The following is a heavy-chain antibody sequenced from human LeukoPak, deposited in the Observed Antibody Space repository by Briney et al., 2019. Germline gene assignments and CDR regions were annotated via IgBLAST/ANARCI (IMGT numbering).Heavy chain of an antibody. CDR3: ARETNNWALDY. CDR1: GGSISTYY. J-gene: IGHJ4*02. V-gene: IGHV4-59*01. D-gene: IGHD1-20*01. CDR2: IQYSGNT. Sequence: SETLSLTCTVSGGSISTYYWSWIRHSPGKGLEWTGFIQYSGNTKSNPSLKGRVTISLDMSKNQFSLSLTSVTAADTAAYYCARETNNWALDYWGQGTLVTVSS.